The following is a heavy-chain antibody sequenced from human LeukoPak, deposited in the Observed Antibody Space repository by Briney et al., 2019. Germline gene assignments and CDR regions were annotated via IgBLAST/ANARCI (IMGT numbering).Heavy chain of an antibody. CDR2: IYYSGST. Sequence: SETLSHTCTVSGGSISSYYWSWIRQPPGKGLEWIGYIYYSGSTNYNPSLKSRVTISVDTSKNQFSLKLSSVTAADTAVYYCATVVTRDAFDIWGQGTMVTVSS. CDR3: ATVVTRDAFDI. D-gene: IGHD3-22*01. CDR1: GGSISSYY. J-gene: IGHJ3*02. V-gene: IGHV4-59*01.